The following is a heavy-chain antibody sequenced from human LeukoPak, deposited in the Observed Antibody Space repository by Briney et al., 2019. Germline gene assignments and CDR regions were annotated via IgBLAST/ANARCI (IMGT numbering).Heavy chain of an antibody. D-gene: IGHD3-9*01. CDR1: GYTFTGYY. Sequence: ASVKVSCTASGYTFTGYYMHWVRQAPGQGLEWMGWINPNSGGTNYAQKFQGRVTMTRDTSISTAYMELSRLRSDDTAVYYCARGSYDILTGYPTLDYWGQGTLVTVSS. J-gene: IGHJ4*02. CDR3: ARGSYDILTGYPTLDY. CDR2: INPNSGGT. V-gene: IGHV1-2*02.